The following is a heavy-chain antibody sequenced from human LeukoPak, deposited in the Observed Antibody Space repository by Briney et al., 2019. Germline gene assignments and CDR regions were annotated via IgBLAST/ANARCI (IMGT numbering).Heavy chain of an antibody. V-gene: IGHV3-11*05. J-gene: IGHJ4*02. D-gene: IGHD5-18*01. Sequence: PGGSLRLSCASSGFTFSDYYMSWIRQARGKVLEGVSYISSSSSYTNYADSVKGRFTISRDNAKNSLYLQMNSLRAEATAVYFCARGSATKLWLSDFAYWGQGTLVTVSS. CDR2: ISSSSSYT. CDR3: ARGSATKLWLSDFAY. CDR1: GFTFSDYY.